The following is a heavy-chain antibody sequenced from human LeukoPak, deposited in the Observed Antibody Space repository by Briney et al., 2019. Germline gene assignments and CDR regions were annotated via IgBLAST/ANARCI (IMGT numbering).Heavy chain of an antibody. Sequence: PGGSLRLSCAASGFTFDDYGMSWVRQAPGKGLEWVSGINWNGGSTGYADSVKGRFTISRDNAKNSLHLQMNSLRAEDTALYYCARDSGYAPDYAFDIWGQGTMVTVSS. CDR2: INWNGGST. D-gene: IGHD5-12*01. CDR3: ARDSGYAPDYAFDI. V-gene: IGHV3-20*04. CDR1: GFTFDDYG. J-gene: IGHJ3*02.